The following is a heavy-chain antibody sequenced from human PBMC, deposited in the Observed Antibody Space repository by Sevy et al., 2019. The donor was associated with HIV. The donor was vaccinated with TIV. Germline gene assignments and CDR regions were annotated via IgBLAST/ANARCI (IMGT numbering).Heavy chain of an antibody. CDR1: GFSLSTTGEG. CDR2: IYWNDDR. V-gene: IGHV2-5*01. CDR3: SHRGGVHYYDSSGYYTRAEYFQH. J-gene: IGHJ1*01. D-gene: IGHD3-22*01. Sequence: SGPTLVNPTQTLTLTCTFSGFSLSTTGEGVGWIRQPPGKALEWLALIYWNDDRRYSPSLKSRLTITKDTSKNQVVLTMTNMDPVDTATYYCSHRGGVHYYDSSGYYTRAEYFQHWGQGALVTVSS.